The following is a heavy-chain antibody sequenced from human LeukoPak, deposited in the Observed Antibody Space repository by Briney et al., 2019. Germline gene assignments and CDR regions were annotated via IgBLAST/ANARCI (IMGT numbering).Heavy chain of an antibody. J-gene: IGHJ4*02. D-gene: IGHD3-3*01. CDR3: ARDLDDDFWSGYYPFDY. CDR2: ISSSSTTI. CDR1: GFTFSSYS. V-gene: IGHV3-48*01. Sequence: PGGSLRLSCAASGFTFSSYSMNWVRQAPGKGLEWVSDISSSSTTIYYADSVKGRFTISRDNAKNSLYLQMNSLRAEDTAVYYCARDLDDDFWSGYYPFDYRGQGTLVTVSS.